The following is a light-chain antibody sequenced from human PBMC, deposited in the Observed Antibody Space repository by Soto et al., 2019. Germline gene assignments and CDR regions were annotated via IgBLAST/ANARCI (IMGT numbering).Light chain of an antibody. Sequence: DVQMTQSPSPLSASVGDRIIITCRASQTIARYINWFQQKSGQPPKLLVYAASTLRHGVPSRFSARGSGSDFTLTINSLQSEDLATYYCQQSYNAPFNFGPGTKVDIK. CDR1: QTIARY. CDR2: AAS. V-gene: IGKV1-39*01. J-gene: IGKJ3*01. CDR3: QQSYNAPFN.